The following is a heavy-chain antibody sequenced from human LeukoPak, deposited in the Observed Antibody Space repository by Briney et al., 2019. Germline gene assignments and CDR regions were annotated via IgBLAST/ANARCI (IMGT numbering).Heavy chain of an antibody. Sequence: PGGSLRLSCAASGFTFSSNWMHWVRQVPGKGLEWVSRILSDGSYTSYADSVRGRFTISRDNAKNTLYLQMNSLRAEDTAVYYCARAEIPVISIDYWGQGTLVTVSS. J-gene: IGHJ4*02. CDR1: GFTFSSNW. V-gene: IGHV3-74*01. D-gene: IGHD3-22*01. CDR2: ILSDGSYT. CDR3: ARAEIPVISIDY.